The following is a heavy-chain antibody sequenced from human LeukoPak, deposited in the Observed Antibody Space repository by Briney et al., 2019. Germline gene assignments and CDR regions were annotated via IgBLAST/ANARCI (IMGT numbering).Heavy chain of an antibody. CDR1: GFTFSSCS. D-gene: IGHD6-19*01. J-gene: IGHJ4*02. CDR2: ISSSSSYI. CDR3: ACPPIAVAEGL. V-gene: IGHV3-21*01. Sequence: PGGSLRLSCAASGFTFSSCSMSWVRQAPGKGLEWVSSISSSSSYIYYADSVKGRFTISRDNAKNSLYLQMNSLRAEDTAVYYCACPPIAVAEGLWGQGTLVTVSS.